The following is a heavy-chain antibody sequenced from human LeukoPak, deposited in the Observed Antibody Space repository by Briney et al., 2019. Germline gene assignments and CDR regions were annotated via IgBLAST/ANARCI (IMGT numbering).Heavy chain of an antibody. V-gene: IGHV1-18*01. Sequence: GASVMVSCKASNYTFTSYGISWVRQAPGQGLEWMAWTNAYNGDTNYAQKFQGRVTLTTDTSTSTAYMELRSLRSDDTAVYYYARDGSGVWFDYWGQGTLVTVSS. CDR3: ARDGSGVWFDY. J-gene: IGHJ4*02. CDR1: NYTFTSYG. CDR2: TNAYNGDT. D-gene: IGHD3-10*01.